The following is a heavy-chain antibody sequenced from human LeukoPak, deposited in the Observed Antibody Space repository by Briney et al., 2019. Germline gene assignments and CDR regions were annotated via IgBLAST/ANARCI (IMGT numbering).Heavy chain of an antibody. D-gene: IGHD3-16*02. CDR1: GFTFSSYA. V-gene: IGHV3-23*01. CDR2: ITDSGGST. CDR3: AKDTSARRGSLNG. Sequence: PGGSLRLSCTASGFTFSSYAMSWVRQAPGKGLEWVSAITDSGGSTSYADSVRGRFTISRDNSKNTLYLQMNSLRAEDTAVYYCAKDTSARRGSLNGWGRGTLVTVSS. J-gene: IGHJ4*02.